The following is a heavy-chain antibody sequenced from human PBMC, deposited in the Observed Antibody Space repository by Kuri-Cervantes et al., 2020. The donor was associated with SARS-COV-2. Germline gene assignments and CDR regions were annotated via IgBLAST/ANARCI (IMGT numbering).Heavy chain of an antibody. J-gene: IGHJ4*02. V-gene: IGHV4-59*11. CDR1: GGSISSHY. CDR2: VYSSGST. CDR3: TRAGYDNSGYYYSFDF. D-gene: IGHD3-22*01. Sequence: SQTLSLTCAVYGGSISSHYWSWIRQPPGKGLEWIGYVYSSGSTNYSPSLKSRVTMSVDTSKNQFSLELTSVTAADTAVYYCTRAGYDNSGYYYSFDFWGQGTLVTVSS.